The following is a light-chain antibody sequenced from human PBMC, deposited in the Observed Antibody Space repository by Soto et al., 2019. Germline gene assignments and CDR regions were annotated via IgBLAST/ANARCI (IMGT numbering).Light chain of an antibody. V-gene: IGKV3D-15*01. J-gene: IGKJ4*01. CDR2: GAS. CDR3: QQYSDWPLT. Sequence: EIVLTQSPATLSVSPGERAALSCRASQSVSNNLAWYQQKPGQPPRLLIFGASTRATGIPARFSGSGSEAEFAPTISTLQSEDFAVYYCQQYSDWPLTFGGGTKVESK. CDR1: QSVSNN.